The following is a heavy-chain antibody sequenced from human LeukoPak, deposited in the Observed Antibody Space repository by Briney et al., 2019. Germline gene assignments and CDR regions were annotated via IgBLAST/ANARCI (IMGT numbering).Heavy chain of an antibody. D-gene: IGHD2-2*01. Sequence: SETLSLTCAVSGGSISSYYWSWIRQPPGKGLEWIGYIYYSGSTNYNPSLKSRVTISVDTSKNQFSLKLSSVTAADTAVYYCAREPAGNQQVVPAATDAFDIWGQGTMVTVSS. J-gene: IGHJ3*02. CDR3: AREPAGNQQVVPAATDAFDI. CDR2: IYYSGST. CDR1: GGSISSYY. V-gene: IGHV4-59*01.